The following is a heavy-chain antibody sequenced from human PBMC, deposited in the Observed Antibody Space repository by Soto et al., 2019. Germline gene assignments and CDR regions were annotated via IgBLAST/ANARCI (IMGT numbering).Heavy chain of an antibody. V-gene: IGHV3-23*01. CDR3: AKDDIVLVPAAIEVSDYYCGIGV. CDR1: EVKCGGYA. D-gene: IGHD2-2*02. Sequence: GGSMRVSYAASEVKCGGYARSWVSQAPGKGLEWVSAISGSGGSTYYADSVKGRFTISRDNSKNTLYLQMNSLRAEDTAVYYCAKDDIVLVPAAIEVSDYYCGIGVWAQGTSVTLSS. J-gene: IGHJ6*02. CDR2: ISGSGGST.